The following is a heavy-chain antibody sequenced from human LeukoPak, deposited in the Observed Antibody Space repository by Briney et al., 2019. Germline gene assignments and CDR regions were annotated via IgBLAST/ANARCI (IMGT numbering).Heavy chain of an antibody. CDR3: ASFRNAQSVAGKYYFDY. V-gene: IGHV4-59*01. CDR2: IYYSGST. Sequence: SETLSLTCTVSGGSISSYYWSWIRQPPGKGLEWIGYIYYSGSTNYNPSLKSRVTISVDTSKNQFSLKLSSVTAADTAVYYCASFRNAQSVAGKYYFDYWGQGTLVTVSS. CDR1: GGSISSYY. J-gene: IGHJ4*02. D-gene: IGHD1-1*01.